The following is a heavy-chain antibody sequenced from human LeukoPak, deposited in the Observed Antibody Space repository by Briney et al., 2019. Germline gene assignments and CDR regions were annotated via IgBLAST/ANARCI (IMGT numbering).Heavy chain of an antibody. CDR1: DASITSGRYY. Sequence: SQTLSLTCTVSDASITSGRYYWSWIRQPPGKGLEWIGSIYYSGSTYYNPSLKSRVTISVDTSKNQFSLKLSSVTAADTAVYYCAGAPLGYCSSTSCYPNWFDPWGQGTLVTVSS. J-gene: IGHJ5*02. CDR3: AGAPLGYCSSTSCYPNWFDP. CDR2: IYYSGST. D-gene: IGHD2-2*01. V-gene: IGHV4-39*01.